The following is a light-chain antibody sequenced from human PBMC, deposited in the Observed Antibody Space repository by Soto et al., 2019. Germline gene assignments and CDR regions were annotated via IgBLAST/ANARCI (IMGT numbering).Light chain of an antibody. J-gene: IGLJ2*01. V-gene: IGLV1-51*01. CDR1: TSNIGNNF. Sequence: QSVLTQPPSVSAAPRQTVTISCSGSTSNIGNNFVSWYQQLPGTAPKLLIYDNNKRPSGIPDRFSGSTSGTSATLGITGLQTWDEADYYCGTWDASLSAGVFGGGTKLTVL. CDR2: DNN. CDR3: GTWDASLSAGV.